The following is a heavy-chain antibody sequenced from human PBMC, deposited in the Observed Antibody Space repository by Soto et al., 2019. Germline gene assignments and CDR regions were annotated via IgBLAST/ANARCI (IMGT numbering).Heavy chain of an antibody. V-gene: IGHV4-39*01. CDR3: ATSSVTDIVLVPAFPYYYYGMDV. CDR1: GGSISSSSYY. D-gene: IGHD2-2*01. J-gene: IGHJ6*02. Sequence: PSETLSLTCTVSGGSISSSSYYWGWIRQPPGKGLEWIGSIYYSGSTYYNPSLKSRVTISVDTSKNQFSLKLSSVTAADTAVYYCATSSVTDIVLVPAFPYYYYGMDVWGQGTTVTVSS. CDR2: IYYSGST.